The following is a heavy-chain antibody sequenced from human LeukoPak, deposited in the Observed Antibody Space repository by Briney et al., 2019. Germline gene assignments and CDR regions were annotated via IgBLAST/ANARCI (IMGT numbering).Heavy chain of an antibody. J-gene: IGHJ4*02. CDR1: GASIRSYY. CDR3: ARHPYCSSATCYAFFDY. CDR2: IYYSGST. V-gene: IGHV4-59*08. Sequence: PETLSLTCTVSGASIRSYYWSWIRQPPGKGLEWIGYIYYSGSTNYNPSLKSRVTISVDTSKNQFSLKLSSVTAADTAVYYCARHPYCSSATCYAFFDYWGQGTLVTVSS. D-gene: IGHD2-2*01.